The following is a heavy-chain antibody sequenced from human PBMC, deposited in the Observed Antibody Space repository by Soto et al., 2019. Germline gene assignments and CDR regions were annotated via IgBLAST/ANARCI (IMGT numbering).Heavy chain of an antibody. CDR3: ARENEQWVAADN. CDR1: GFTFSDYY. D-gene: IGHD6-19*01. Sequence: VGSLRLSCAASGFTFSDYYMSWIRQAPGKGLEWVSYITSSGSTIYYADSVKGRFTISRDNAKNSLYLQMNSLRAEDTAVYYCARENEQWVAADNWGQGTLVTVSS. V-gene: IGHV3-11*01. CDR2: ITSSGSTI. J-gene: IGHJ4*02.